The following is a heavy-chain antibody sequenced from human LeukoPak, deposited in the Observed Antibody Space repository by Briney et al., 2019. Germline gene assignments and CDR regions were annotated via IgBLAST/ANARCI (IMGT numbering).Heavy chain of an antibody. J-gene: IGHJ3*02. CDR2: ISASGDVT. D-gene: IGHD1-1*01. Sequence: PGGSLRLSCAASRFSFSTYPMGWVRQAPGKGLEWVSGISASGDVTFHADPVKGRFTISRDNSENTPYLQMTSLRAEDTAEYYCAKSLFTSATGTGRAFHIWGQGTMVTVSS. CDR1: RFSFSTYP. CDR3: AKSLFTSATGTGRAFHI. V-gene: IGHV3-23*01.